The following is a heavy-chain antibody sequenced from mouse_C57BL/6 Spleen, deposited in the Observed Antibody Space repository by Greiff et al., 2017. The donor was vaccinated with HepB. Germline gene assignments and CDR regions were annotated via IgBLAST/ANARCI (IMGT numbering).Heavy chain of an antibody. Sequence: EVKLMESGPGLVKPSQSLSLTCSVTGYSITSGYYWNWIRQFPGNNLEWMGYISYDGSNNYNPSLKNRISITRDTSKNQFFLKLNSVTTEDTATYYCARKYDYDVAAFAYWGQGTLVTVSA. CDR3: ARKYDYDVAAFAY. CDR2: ISYDGSN. CDR1: GYSITSGYY. D-gene: IGHD2-4*01. V-gene: IGHV3-6*01. J-gene: IGHJ3*01.